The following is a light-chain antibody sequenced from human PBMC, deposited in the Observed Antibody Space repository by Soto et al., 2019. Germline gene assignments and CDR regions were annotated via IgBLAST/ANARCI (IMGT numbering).Light chain of an antibody. V-gene: IGKV1-39*01. J-gene: IGKJ3*01. CDR1: QSISRY. CDR3: QQSYNGPFT. CDR2: SAS. Sequence: IHMTQSPASLSAPACDTVTVTSRAGQSISRYLNWYQQRPGKAPKLLIYSASTLQTGVPSRFSGSGSGTDFTLTISSLQPEDFATYYCQQSYNGPFTFGPGTKVEIK.